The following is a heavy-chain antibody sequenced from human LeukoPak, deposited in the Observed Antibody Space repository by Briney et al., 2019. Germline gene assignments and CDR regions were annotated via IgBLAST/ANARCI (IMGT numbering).Heavy chain of an antibody. Sequence: KPSETLSPTCTVSGDSISSDYWSWIRQPPGKGLEWIGYIYYSGSTNYNPSLKSRVAISVDTSKNQFSLKVRSVTAADTAVYYCARDPFGSGPNMDVWGQGTTVTVSS. V-gene: IGHV4-59*01. CDR1: GDSISSDY. CDR3: ARDPFGSGPNMDV. J-gene: IGHJ6*02. D-gene: IGHD3-10*01. CDR2: IYYSGST.